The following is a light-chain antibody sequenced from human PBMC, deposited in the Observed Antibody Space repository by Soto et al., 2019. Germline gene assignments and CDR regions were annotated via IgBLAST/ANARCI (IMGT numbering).Light chain of an antibody. CDR1: QSVSSNY. Sequence: EVMLTQSPGTLSLSPGERATLSCRASQSVSSNYLAWYQQKSGQAPRLLIYGASNRATGIPDRFGGSGSGEDFTLTIRRLEAEGFAVDYCQQYDTSPRTFGQGTKVEFK. CDR2: GAS. V-gene: IGKV3-20*01. J-gene: IGKJ1*01. CDR3: QQYDTSPRT.